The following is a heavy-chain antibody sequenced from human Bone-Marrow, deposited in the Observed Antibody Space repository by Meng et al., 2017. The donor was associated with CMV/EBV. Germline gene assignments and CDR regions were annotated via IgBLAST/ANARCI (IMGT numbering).Heavy chain of an antibody. CDR2: INPSGGTT. D-gene: IGHD3-16*01. V-gene: IGHV1-46*01. J-gene: IGHJ3*02. Sequence: ASVKVSCKASGYTFTSYCVHWVRQAPGQGLEWMGIINPSGGTTSYAQKFQGRVTMTTDTSISTAYMELSRLRSDDTAVYYCARFGARGAFDIWGQGTMVTVSS. CDR3: ARFGARGAFDI. CDR1: GYTFTSYC.